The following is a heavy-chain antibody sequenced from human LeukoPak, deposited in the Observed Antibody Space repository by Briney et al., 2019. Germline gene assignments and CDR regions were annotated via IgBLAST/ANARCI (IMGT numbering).Heavy chain of an antibody. CDR3: ARGEGYGSGTVHFDY. J-gene: IGHJ4*02. Sequence: SETLSLTCTVSGGSISSSNWWSWVRQPPGKGLEWIGEVYHSGATNYNPSLRSRATISADRSSNQFSLRLNSVTAADTAVFYCARGEGYGSGTVHFDYWGRGILVTVSS. CDR1: GGSISSSNW. CDR2: VYHSGAT. V-gene: IGHV4-4*02. D-gene: IGHD3-10*01.